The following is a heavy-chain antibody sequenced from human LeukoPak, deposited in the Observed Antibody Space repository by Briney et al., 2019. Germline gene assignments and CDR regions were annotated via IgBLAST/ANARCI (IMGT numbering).Heavy chain of an antibody. CDR2: ISYDGSNK. D-gene: IGHD2/OR15-2a*01. J-gene: IGHJ3*02. Sequence: GGSLRLSCAASGFTFSSYAMSWVRQAPGKGLEWVAVISYDGSNKYYADSVKGRFTISRDNAKNTLYLQMNSLRAEDTAVYYCARDPTIFAFDIWGQGTMVTVSS. CDR1: GFTFSSYA. CDR3: ARDPTIFAFDI. V-gene: IGHV3-30*04.